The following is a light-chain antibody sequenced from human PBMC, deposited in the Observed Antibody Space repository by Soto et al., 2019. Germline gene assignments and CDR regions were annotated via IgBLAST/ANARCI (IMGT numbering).Light chain of an antibody. V-gene: IGLV2-8*01. Sequence: QSVLTQPPSASGSPGQSVTISCTGTSSDVGSYNYVSWYQQHPGKAPKFMIYEVDKRPSGVPDRFSGSKSGNTASLTVSGXXXXXXXDYYCSSYAGNNNFVFGTGTKLTVL. CDR3: SSYAGNNNFV. J-gene: IGLJ1*01. CDR1: SSDVGSYNY. CDR2: EVD.